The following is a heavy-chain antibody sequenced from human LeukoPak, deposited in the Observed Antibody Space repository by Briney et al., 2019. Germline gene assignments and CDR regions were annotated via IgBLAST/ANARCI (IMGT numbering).Heavy chain of an antibody. CDR2: IYYSGST. Sequence: SETLSLTCTVSGGSISSSSYYWGWIRQPPGKGLEWIGSIYYSGSTYYNPSLKSRVTISVDTSKNQFSLKLSSVTAADTAVYYCARHHLRFLEWFEGPPANWFDPWGQGTLVTVSS. J-gene: IGHJ5*02. CDR1: GGSISSSSYY. D-gene: IGHD3-3*01. V-gene: IGHV4-39*01. CDR3: ARHHLRFLEWFEGPPANWFDP.